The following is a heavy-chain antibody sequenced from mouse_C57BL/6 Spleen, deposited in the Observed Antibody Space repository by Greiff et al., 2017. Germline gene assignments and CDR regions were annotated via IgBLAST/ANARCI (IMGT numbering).Heavy chain of an antibody. V-gene: IGHV3-6*01. CDR3: ARERQTGSYWYFDV. D-gene: IGHD4-1*01. CDR2: ISYDGSN. J-gene: IGHJ1*03. CDR1: GYSITSGYY. Sequence: EVQLQESGPGLVKPSQSLSLTCSVTGYSITSGYYWNWIRQFPGNKLEWMGYISYDGSNNYNPSLKNRISITRDTSKNQFFLKLNSVTTEDTATYYCARERQTGSYWYFDVWGTGTTVTVSS.